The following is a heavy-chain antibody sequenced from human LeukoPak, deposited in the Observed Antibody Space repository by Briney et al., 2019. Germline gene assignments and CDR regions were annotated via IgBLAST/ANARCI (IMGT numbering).Heavy chain of an antibody. CDR2: IGSSSSPI. D-gene: IGHD4-11*01. Sequence: GGSLRLSCAASGFTFSAYSMNWVRQAPEKGLEWVSYIGSSSSPIYYADSVKGRFTISRDNAENSLYLQMDSLRAEDTAVYYCARDQAYSFDYWGQGTLVTVSS. CDR3: ARDQAYSFDY. J-gene: IGHJ4*02. CDR1: GFTFSAYS. V-gene: IGHV3-48*01.